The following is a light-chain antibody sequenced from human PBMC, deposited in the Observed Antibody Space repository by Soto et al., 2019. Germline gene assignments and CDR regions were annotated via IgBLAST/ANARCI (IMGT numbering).Light chain of an antibody. V-gene: IGKV1-5*03. CDR1: QSISYW. Sequence: DIQMTQSPSTLSASVGDRVTITCRASQSISYWLAWYQQKPGKAPKFLISKASSLESGVPSRFSCSGSGTEFTLTINSLQPDDFATYYCQQYYSYSWTFGQGSKVEIK. J-gene: IGKJ1*01. CDR2: KAS. CDR3: QQYYSYSWT.